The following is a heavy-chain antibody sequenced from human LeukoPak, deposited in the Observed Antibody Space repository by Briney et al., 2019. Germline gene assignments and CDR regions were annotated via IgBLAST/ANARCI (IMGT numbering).Heavy chain of an antibody. V-gene: IGHV3-21*01. D-gene: IGHD3-22*01. CDR2: ISSSSSYI. Sequence: GSLRLSCAASGFTFSSYSMNWVRQAPGKGLGWVSSISSSSSYIYYADSVKGRFTISRDNAKNSLYLQMNSLRAEDTAVYYCARVYYYDSSGYSSDYFDYWGQGTLVTVSS. J-gene: IGHJ4*02. CDR1: GFTFSSYS. CDR3: ARVYYYDSSGYSSDYFDY.